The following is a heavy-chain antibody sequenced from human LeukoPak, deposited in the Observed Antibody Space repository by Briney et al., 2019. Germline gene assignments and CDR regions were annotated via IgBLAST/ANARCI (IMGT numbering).Heavy chain of an antibody. CDR2: IHRNDDK. J-gene: IGHJ5*02. CDR3: AHRASSGYYYP. Sequence: SGPTLVNPTQTLTLTCIFFGFSLSTSGVGVGWIRQPPGKALEWLALIHRNDDKRYSPSLKSRLTITKDTSKNQVVLTMTNMDPVDTATYYCAHRASSGYYYPWGQGTLVTVSS. V-gene: IGHV2-5*01. CDR1: GFSLSTSGVG. D-gene: IGHD3-22*01.